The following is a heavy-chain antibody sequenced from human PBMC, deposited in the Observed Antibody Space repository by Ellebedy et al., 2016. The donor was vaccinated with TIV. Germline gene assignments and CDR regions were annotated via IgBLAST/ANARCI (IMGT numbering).Heavy chain of an antibody. CDR2: INPNGGYT. Sequence: ASVKVSCKASGGTFSSYAISWVRQAPGQGLEWMGIINPNGGYTSYAPKFQGRVTMTRDTSTSTVYMELSSLRSEDTAVYYCARAGVGNRWFDPWGQGTLVTVSS. V-gene: IGHV1-46*01. CDR1: GGTFSSYA. CDR3: ARAGVGNRWFDP. J-gene: IGHJ5*02. D-gene: IGHD1/OR15-1a*01.